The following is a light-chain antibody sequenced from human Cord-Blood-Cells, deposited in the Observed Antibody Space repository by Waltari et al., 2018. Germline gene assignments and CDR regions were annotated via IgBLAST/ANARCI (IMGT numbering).Light chain of an antibody. CDR3: SSYTSSSTVV. V-gene: IGLV2-14*01. Sequence: QSALTQPASVSGSPGQSITISCTGTSSDVGGYNYVSWYQQHPGKAPKPMIYDVSNRPSGVSNRFSGSKSGNTASLTISGLQAEDEADYYCSSYTSSSTVVFGGGNKLTVL. J-gene: IGLJ2*01. CDR1: SSDVGGYNY. CDR2: DVS.